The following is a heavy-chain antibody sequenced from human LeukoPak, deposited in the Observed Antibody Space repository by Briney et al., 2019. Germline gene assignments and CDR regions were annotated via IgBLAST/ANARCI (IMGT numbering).Heavy chain of an antibody. V-gene: IGHV3-11*04. D-gene: IGHD3-9*01. J-gene: IGHJ4*02. CDR1: GFTFSDYY. CDR3: AADPYYDILTGPSPDY. CDR2: ISSSGSTI. Sequence: GGTLRLSCAASGFTFSDYYMSWIRQAPGKGLEWVSYISSSGSTIYYADSVKGRFTISRDNAKNSLYLQMNSLRAEDTAVYYCAADPYYDILTGPSPDYWGQGTLVTVSS.